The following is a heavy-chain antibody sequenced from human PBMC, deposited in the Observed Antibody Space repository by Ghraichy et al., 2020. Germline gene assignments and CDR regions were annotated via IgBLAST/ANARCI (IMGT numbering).Heavy chain of an antibody. CDR1: GDSISTYY. CDR3: AVGGAVAGPYLNY. Sequence: SETLSLTCTVSGDSISTYYWSWIRQTPGKGLEWIGSIYHTGSTNYNPSLKSRVAISVDTSKNQFSLNLSSVTAADTAVYYCAVGGAVAGPYLNYRGQGTPVSVPS. D-gene: IGHD6-13*01. V-gene: IGHV4-59*01. CDR2: IYHTGST. J-gene: IGHJ4*02.